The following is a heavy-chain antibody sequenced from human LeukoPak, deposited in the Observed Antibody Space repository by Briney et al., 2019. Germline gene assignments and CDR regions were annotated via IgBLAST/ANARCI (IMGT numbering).Heavy chain of an antibody. CDR1: GFTFSDYY. CDR3: ARHPAEGKGGYNCIFDY. D-gene: IGHD5-24*01. V-gene: IGHV3-11*01. Sequence: GGSLRLSCAASGFTFSDYYMSWIRQAPGKGLEGVSYISSSGSTIYYADSVKGRITISRDNAKNSLYLQMNSLRAEDTAVYYCARHPAEGKGGYNCIFDYWGQGTLVTVSS. J-gene: IGHJ4*02. CDR2: ISSSGSTI.